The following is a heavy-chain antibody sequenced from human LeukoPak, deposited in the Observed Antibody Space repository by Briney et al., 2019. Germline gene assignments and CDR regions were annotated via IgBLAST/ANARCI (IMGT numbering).Heavy chain of an antibody. CDR1: GGPFRGYY. CDR2: INHSGST. Sequence: SETLSLTCAVYGGPFRGYYWSWIRQPPGKGLEWIGEINHSGSTNYHPPLKSRVTISVDPSKNPFSLKLSSVPAADTAVYYCARARRGFDPWGQGTLVTVSS. J-gene: IGHJ5*02. CDR3: ARARRGFDP. V-gene: IGHV4-34*01.